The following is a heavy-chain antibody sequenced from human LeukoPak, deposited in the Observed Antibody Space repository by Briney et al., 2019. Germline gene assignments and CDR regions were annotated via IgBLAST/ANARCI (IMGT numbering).Heavy chain of an antibody. D-gene: IGHD6-19*01. Sequence: SETLSLTCAVYGGSFSGYYWSWIRQPPGKGLEWIGEINHSGSTNYNPSLKSRVTISVDTSKNQFSLKLSSVTAADTAVYYCARSQWLAYNWFDPWGQGTLVTASS. CDR1: GGSFSGYY. CDR3: ARSQWLAYNWFDP. J-gene: IGHJ5*02. CDR2: INHSGST. V-gene: IGHV4-34*01.